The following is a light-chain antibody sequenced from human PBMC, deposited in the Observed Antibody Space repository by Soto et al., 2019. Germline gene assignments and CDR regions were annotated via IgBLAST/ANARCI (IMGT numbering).Light chain of an antibody. CDR2: DAS. J-gene: IGKJ1*01. Sequence: DIQMTHSPSTLSASVGRRFTITCPARQSISSWLAWYQQKPGKAPKLLIYDASTLESGVPSRFSGSGSGTEFTLTISRLQTEDFATYFCQQYNGHSTFGQGTKVDIK. CDR3: QQYNGHST. CDR1: QSISSW. V-gene: IGKV1-5*01.